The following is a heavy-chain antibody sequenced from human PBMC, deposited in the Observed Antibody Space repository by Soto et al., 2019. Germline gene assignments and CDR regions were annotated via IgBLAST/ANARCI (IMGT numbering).Heavy chain of an antibody. D-gene: IGHD7-27*01. J-gene: IGHJ6*01. Sequence: SETLSLTCTVSGGSISSGGYYWSWIRQHPGKGLEWIGYIYYSGSTLYNPSLKSRVTILVDTSKNQFSLKLSSVTAADTAVYYCARVHWGNYYYGMDVWGQGTTVTVSS. CDR3: ARVHWGNYYYGMDV. CDR2: IYYSGST. CDR1: GGSISSGGYY. V-gene: IGHV4-31*03.